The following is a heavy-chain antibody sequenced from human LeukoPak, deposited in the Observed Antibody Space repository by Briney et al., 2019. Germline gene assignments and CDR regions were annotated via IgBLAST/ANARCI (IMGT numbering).Heavy chain of an antibody. CDR1: GFTFSSYA. CDR3: AAEVGYYDSSGYYLPGY. Sequence: GGSLRLSCAASGFTFSSYAMTWVRQAPGKGLEWVSAIRGSDGSTYYADSVKGRFTISRDNSKNTLYLQMNSLRAEDTAVYYCAAEVGYYDSSGYYLPGYWGQGTLVTVSS. CDR2: IRGSDGST. V-gene: IGHV3-23*01. J-gene: IGHJ4*02. D-gene: IGHD3-22*01.